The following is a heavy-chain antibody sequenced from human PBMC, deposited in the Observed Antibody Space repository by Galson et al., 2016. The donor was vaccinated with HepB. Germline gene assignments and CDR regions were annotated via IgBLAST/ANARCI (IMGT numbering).Heavy chain of an antibody. D-gene: IGHD3-22*01. Sequence: SLRLSCAASGFIFSDYGMNWVRQAPGKGLGWVSSISSSSSYIYYADSVKGRFTISRDNAKNSLHLQMNSLRAEDTAVYYCARITYDSSGYYPDSWGQGTLVTVSS. CDR3: ARITYDSSGYYPDS. CDR1: GFIFSDYG. J-gene: IGHJ4*02. CDR2: ISSSSSYI. V-gene: IGHV3-21*01.